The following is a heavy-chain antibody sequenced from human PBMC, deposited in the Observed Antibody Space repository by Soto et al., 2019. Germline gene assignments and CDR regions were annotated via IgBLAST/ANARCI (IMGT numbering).Heavy chain of an antibody. CDR3: GYSSGYWISRH. J-gene: IGHJ1*01. V-gene: IGHV3-23*01. CDR2: ISGSGGST. Sequence: AISGSGGSTYYADSVKGRFTISRDNSKNTLYLQMNSLRAEDTAVYYCGYSSGYWISRHWGQGTLVTVSS. D-gene: IGHD3-22*01.